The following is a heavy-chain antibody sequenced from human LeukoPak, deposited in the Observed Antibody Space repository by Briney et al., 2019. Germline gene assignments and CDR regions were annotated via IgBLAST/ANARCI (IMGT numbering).Heavy chain of an antibody. CDR2: IYYSGST. V-gene: IGHV4-59*08. J-gene: IGHJ3*02. Sequence: PETLSLTCTVSGGSISSYYWSWIRQPPGKGLEWIGYIYYSGSTNYNPSLKSRVTISVDTSKNQFSLKLSSVTAADTAVYYCARLWFGELLSFVNAFDIWGQGTMVTVSS. D-gene: IGHD3-10*01. CDR3: ARLWFGELLSFVNAFDI. CDR1: GGSISSYY.